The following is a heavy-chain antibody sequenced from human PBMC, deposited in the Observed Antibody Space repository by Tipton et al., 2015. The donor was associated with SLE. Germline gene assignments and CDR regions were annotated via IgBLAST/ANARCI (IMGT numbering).Heavy chain of an antibody. D-gene: IGHD3-22*01. CDR3: ARVLYYYDSSGSTGAFDI. V-gene: IGHV4-59*08. Sequence: LRLSCTVSGGSISSHYWSWIRQPPGKGLEWIRYIYYSGSTNYNPSLKSRVTISVDTSKNQFSLKLSSVTAADTAVYYCARVLYYYDSSGSTGAFDIWGQGTMVTVSS. CDR2: IYYSGST. CDR1: GGSISSHY. J-gene: IGHJ3*02.